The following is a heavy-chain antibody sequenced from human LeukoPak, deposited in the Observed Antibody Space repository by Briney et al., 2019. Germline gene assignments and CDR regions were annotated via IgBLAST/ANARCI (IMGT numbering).Heavy chain of an antibody. CDR1: GFTFSSYA. CDR2: ISSNGGST. V-gene: IGHV3-64*01. J-gene: IGHJ3*02. Sequence: GGSLRLSCAASGFTFSSYAMHWVRQAPGKGLEYVSAISSNGGSTYYANSVKGRFTISRDNSKNTLYLQMGSLRAEDMAVYYCAREGQDAFDIWGQGTMVTVSS. CDR3: AREGQDAFDI.